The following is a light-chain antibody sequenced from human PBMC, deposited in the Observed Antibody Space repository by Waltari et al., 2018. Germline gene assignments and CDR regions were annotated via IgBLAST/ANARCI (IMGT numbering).Light chain of an antibody. Sequence: QSALTQPPSASGSPGQSGTIPCTGTSSDDGRYDFVSWYQQHPGRVPKLIIYEVNRRPAGVPDRFAGSTSGATASRTVSGLRAEDEADYYCSSYAGTNNLVFGGGTKLTVL. CDR3: SSYAGTNNLV. CDR2: EVN. CDR1: SSDDGRYDF. J-gene: IGLJ3*02. V-gene: IGLV2-8*01.